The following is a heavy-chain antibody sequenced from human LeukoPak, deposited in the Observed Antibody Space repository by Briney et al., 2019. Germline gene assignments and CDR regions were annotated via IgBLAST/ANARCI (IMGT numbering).Heavy chain of an antibody. CDR1: GYTFTSYG. V-gene: IGHV1-18*01. D-gene: IGHD2-15*01. J-gene: IGHJ6*02. CDR3: ARDLRVYCSGGSCYYYYYGMDA. CDR2: ISAYNGNT. Sequence: ASVKVSCTASGYTFTSYGISWVRQAPGQGLEWMGWISAYNGNTNYAQKLQGRVTMTTDTSTSTAYMELRSLRSDDTAVYYCARDLRVYCSGGSCYYYYYGMDAWGQGTTVTVSS.